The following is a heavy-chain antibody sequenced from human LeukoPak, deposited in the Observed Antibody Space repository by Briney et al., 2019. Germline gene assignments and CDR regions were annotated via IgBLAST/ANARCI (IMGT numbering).Heavy chain of an antibody. CDR1: GGSISSNY. CDR2: IYTTGST. D-gene: IGHD2-2*01. Sequence: SETLSLTCTVSGGSISSNYWSWIRQPAGKGLEWIGRIYTTGSTNYNPSLKSRVTISVDKSKNQFSLKLSSVTAADTAVYYCARDTGYCSTTSCYGFDYWGQGTQVTVSS. J-gene: IGHJ4*02. CDR3: ARDTGYCSTTSCYGFDY. V-gene: IGHV4-4*07.